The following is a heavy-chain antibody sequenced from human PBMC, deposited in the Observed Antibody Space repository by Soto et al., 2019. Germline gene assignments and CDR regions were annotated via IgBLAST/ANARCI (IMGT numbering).Heavy chain of an antibody. CDR3: ARSRARTYYYDSSGYQLFDY. D-gene: IGHD3-22*01. CDR2: SNPNSGGT. J-gene: IGHJ4*02. Sequence: ASVKVSCKASGYTFTGYYMHWVRQAPGQELEWMGWSNPNSGGTNYAQKFQGRVTMTRDTSISTAYMELSSLRSEDTAVYYCARSRARTYYYDSSGYQLFDYWGQGTLVTVSS. CDR1: GYTFTGYY. V-gene: IGHV1-2*02.